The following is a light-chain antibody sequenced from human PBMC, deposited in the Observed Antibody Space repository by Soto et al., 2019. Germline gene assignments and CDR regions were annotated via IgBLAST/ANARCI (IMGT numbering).Light chain of an antibody. CDR2: EVX. J-gene: IGLJ2*01. V-gene: IGLV2-8*01. Sequence: QSALTQPPSASGSPGQSVTISCTGTSSDVGGYNYVSWYQQHPGKAPKLMISEVXKRPSGXXDRXSGSKSGNTASLTVSGLQAEDEADYYCSSFAGNNNLVFGGGTKVTVL. CDR1: SSDVGGYNY. CDR3: SSFAGNNNLV.